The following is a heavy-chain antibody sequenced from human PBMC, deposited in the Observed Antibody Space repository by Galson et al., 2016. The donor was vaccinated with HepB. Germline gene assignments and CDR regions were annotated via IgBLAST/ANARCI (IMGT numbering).Heavy chain of an antibody. CDR3: AREFGDCSNTRCAKQFFDS. CDR2: LNPDIGTT. J-gene: IGHJ4*02. V-gene: IGHV1-46*01. Sequence: SVKVSCKASGYTFTGYYMHWLRQAPGQGLEWMGILNPDIGTTHNAQTFQGRVTLTRDTSTSTIYMDLSSLTSEDTAVYYCAREFGDCSNTRCAKQFFDSWGQGTLITVSS. D-gene: IGHD2-2*01. CDR1: GYTFTGYY.